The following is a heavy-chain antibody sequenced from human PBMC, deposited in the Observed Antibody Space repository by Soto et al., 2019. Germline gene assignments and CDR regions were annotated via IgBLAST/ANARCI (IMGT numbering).Heavy chain of an antibody. J-gene: IGHJ6*02. D-gene: IGHD6-13*01. CDR1: VFTFSNYE. V-gene: IGHV3-48*03. CDR3: ARENSPAGLDV. Sequence: EVQLVESGGGFVQPGGSLRLSCTASVFTFSNYEMTWVRQAPGKGLEWVSYLSTSGSTMYYADSVKGRFTISRDNAKNSLFLQMNSLRAEDTAVYYCARENSPAGLDVWGQGTTVTVSS. CDR2: LSTSGSTM.